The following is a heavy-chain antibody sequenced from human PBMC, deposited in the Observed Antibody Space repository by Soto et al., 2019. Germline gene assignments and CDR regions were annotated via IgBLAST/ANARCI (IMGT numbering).Heavy chain of an antibody. CDR1: GYTFTSYA. Sequence: GASVKVSCKASGYTFTSYAMHLVRQAPGQRLEWMGWINAGNGNTKYSQKFQGRVTITRDTSASTAYMELSSLRSEDTAVYYCARVIPRIDYYYGMDVWGQGTTVTVSS. J-gene: IGHJ6*02. CDR3: ARVIPRIDYYYGMDV. D-gene: IGHD2-21*01. CDR2: INAGNGNT. V-gene: IGHV1-3*01.